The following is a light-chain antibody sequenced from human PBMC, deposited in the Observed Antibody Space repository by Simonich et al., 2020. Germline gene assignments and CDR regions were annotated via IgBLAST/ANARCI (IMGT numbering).Light chain of an antibody. CDR1: QSVSSSY. Sequence: EIVLTQYPGTLSLSPGERATLSCRASQSVSSSYLAWYQQKPGKAPSHLIYGASSRATGIPDRFSGSGSVTDFTLTISRLEPEDFAVYSCQQYGSSPYTFGQGTKLEIK. CDR2: GAS. J-gene: IGKJ2*01. V-gene: IGKV3-20*01. CDR3: QQYGSSPYT.